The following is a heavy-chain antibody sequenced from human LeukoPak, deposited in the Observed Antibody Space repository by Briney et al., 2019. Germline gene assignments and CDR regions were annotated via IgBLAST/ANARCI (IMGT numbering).Heavy chain of an antibody. CDR2: IGTAGDT. J-gene: IGHJ4*02. CDR3: ARGPPGYCSGGSCLGYFDY. Sequence: GVSLRFSCAASGFTFSSYDMHWVRQATGKGLKWVSAIGTAGDTYYPGSVKGRFTISRENAKNSLYLQMNSLRAGDTAVYYCARGPPGYCSGGSCLGYFDYWGQGTLVTVSS. D-gene: IGHD2-15*01. V-gene: IGHV3-13*01. CDR1: GFTFSSYD.